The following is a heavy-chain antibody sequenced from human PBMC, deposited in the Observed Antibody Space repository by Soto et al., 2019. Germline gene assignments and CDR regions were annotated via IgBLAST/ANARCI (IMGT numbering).Heavy chain of an antibody. J-gene: IGHJ4*02. CDR2: ISSDGSNK. Sequence: QVQLVESGGGVVQPGMSLRLSCAASGFTFSSSTMHWVRQAPGKGLEWVAVISSDGSNKYYPDSVKGRFTISRDNSKNTLYLQMNSLRAEDTAVYYCARDQRVGVPDYFDDWGQGTLVTVSS. CDR1: GFTFSSST. D-gene: IGHD1-26*01. CDR3: ARDQRVGVPDYFDD. V-gene: IGHV3-30-3*01.